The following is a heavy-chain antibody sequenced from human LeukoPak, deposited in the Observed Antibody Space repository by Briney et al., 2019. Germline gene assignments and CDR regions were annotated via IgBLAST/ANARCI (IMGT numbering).Heavy chain of an antibody. D-gene: IGHD2-21*02. CDR3: TKDPNGDYIGAFDM. CDR2: TIGSGGRT. V-gene: IGHV3-23*01. CDR1: GFIFRNYA. J-gene: IGHJ3*02. Sequence: KPGGSLRLSCAASGFIFRNYAMTWVRQAPGKGLEWVSSTIGSGGRTYYADSVKGRFTLSRDNSKNTLFLHMDNLRADDTAVYYCTKDPNGDYIGAFDMWGPGTKVTVSS.